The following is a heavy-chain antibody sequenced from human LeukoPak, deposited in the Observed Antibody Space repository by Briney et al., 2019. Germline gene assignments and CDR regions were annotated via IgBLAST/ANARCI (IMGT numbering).Heavy chain of an antibody. V-gene: IGHV3-21*01. Sequence: GGSLRLSCAASGFTFSSYSMSWVRQAPGKGLEWVSSISTSSSYIYYADSVKGRFTISRDNAKNSLYLQMNSLRAEDTAVYYCARLVYGDYLRRNWFDPWGQGTLVTVSS. J-gene: IGHJ5*02. CDR2: ISTSSSYI. CDR1: GFTFSSYS. CDR3: ARLVYGDYLRRNWFDP. D-gene: IGHD4-17*01.